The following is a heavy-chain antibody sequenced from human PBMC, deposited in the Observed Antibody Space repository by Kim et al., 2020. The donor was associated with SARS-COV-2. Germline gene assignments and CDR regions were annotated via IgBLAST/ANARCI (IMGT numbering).Heavy chain of an antibody. D-gene: IGHD3-3*01. CDR3: ARRPVTIFGSRGAFDI. CDR1: DGSISSYY. J-gene: IGHJ3*02. CDR2: IYYSGST. V-gene: IGHV4-59*08. Sequence: SETLSLTCTVSDGSISSYYWSWIRQPPGKGLEWIGYIYYSGSTNYNPSLKSRVTISVDTSKNQFSLKLSSVTAADTAVYYCARRPVTIFGSRGAFDIWGQGTMVTVSS.